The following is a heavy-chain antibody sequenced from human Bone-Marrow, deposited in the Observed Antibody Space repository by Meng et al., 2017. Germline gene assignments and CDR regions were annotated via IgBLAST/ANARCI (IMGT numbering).Heavy chain of an antibody. CDR1: GFTFSSYA. CDR3: AKSPYSLYYYYGMDV. Sequence: GGSLRLSCAASGFTFSSYAMHWVRQAPGKGLEWVAVISYDGSNKYYADSVKGRFTISRDNSKNTLYLQMNSLRAEDTAVYYCAKSPYSLYYYYGMDVWGQGTTVTVSS. D-gene: IGHD6-13*01. V-gene: IGHV3-30*07. CDR2: ISYDGSNK. J-gene: IGHJ6*02.